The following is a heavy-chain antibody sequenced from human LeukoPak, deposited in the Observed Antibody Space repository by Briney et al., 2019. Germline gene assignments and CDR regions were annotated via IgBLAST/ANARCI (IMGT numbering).Heavy chain of an antibody. D-gene: IGHD2-2*01. Sequence: PSETLSLTCTVSGGSINNYYWNWIRQPPGKELEWIGYIYYSGSTNYNPSLKSRVTISVDTSKNQFSLNLSSVTAADTAVYYCARATFSTRTAFDIWGQGTMVTVSP. V-gene: IGHV4-59*01. CDR2: IYYSGST. CDR1: GGSINNYY. J-gene: IGHJ3*02. CDR3: ARATFSTRTAFDI.